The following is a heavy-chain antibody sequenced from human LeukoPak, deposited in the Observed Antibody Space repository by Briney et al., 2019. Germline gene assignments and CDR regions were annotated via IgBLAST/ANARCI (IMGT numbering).Heavy chain of an antibody. CDR1: GFTVSSNY. D-gene: IGHD2-2*02. CDR3: ARWACSSTSCYNDY. V-gene: IGHV3-53*01. J-gene: IGHJ4*02. CDR2: IYSGSST. Sequence: GGSLTLSCAASGFTVSSNYMNWVRQAPGKGLEWVSVIYSGSSTYYANSVKGRFTISRDNSKNTLYLQMNSLRVEDTAVYYCARWACSSTSCYNDYWGQGTLVTVSS.